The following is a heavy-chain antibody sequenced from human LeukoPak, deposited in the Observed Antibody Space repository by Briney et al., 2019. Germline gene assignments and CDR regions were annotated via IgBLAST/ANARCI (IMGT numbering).Heavy chain of an antibody. CDR2: IYYSGST. J-gene: IGHJ4*02. Sequence: SQTLSLTCTVSGGSISSGSYYWSWIRQPPGKGLEWIGYIYYSGSTNYNPSLKSRVTISVDTSKNQFSLKLSSVTAADTAVYYCARQKVGAKGYYFDSWGQGILVTVSS. CDR3: ARQKVGAKGYYFDS. D-gene: IGHD1-26*01. V-gene: IGHV4-61*01. CDR1: GGSISSGSYY.